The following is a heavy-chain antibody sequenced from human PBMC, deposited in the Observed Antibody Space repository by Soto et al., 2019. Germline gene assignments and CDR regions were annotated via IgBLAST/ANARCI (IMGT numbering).Heavy chain of an antibody. Sequence: EVQLVESEGGLVQPGGSLRLSCAVSGFTFTSYSMSWVRQAPGEGLEWVANIQQDGSEKYYVDSVKGRFTISRDNAKNSLYLQMNSLRAEDTAVYYCARDLPGYCTTTDCYSYFDYWGQGTLVTVSS. D-gene: IGHD2-2*02. V-gene: IGHV3-7*03. CDR3: ARDLPGYCTTTDCYSYFDY. J-gene: IGHJ4*02. CDR1: GFTFTSYS. CDR2: IQQDGSEK.